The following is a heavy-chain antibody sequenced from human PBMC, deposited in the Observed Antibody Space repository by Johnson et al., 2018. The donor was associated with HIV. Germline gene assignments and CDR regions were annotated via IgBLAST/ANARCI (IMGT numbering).Heavy chain of an antibody. J-gene: IGHJ3*02. CDR1: RFIFNDYD. V-gene: IGHV3-13*01. CDR3: TTDQLQQLVHDAFDI. Sequence: VQLVESGGGLVQPGGSLRLSCAASRFIFNDYDMHWVRQVTGKGLEWVSGIGTAGDTYYPGSVKGRFTISRENSKNTLYLQMNSLKTEDTAVYYCTTDQLQQLVHDAFDIWGQGTMVTVSS. D-gene: IGHD6-13*01. CDR2: IGTAGDT.